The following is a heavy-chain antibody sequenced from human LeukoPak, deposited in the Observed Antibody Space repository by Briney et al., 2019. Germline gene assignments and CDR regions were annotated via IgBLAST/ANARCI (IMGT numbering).Heavy chain of an antibody. CDR3: ARGPIAAAELDY. V-gene: IGHV4-34*01. CDR2: INHSGST. Sequence: SETLSLTCAVYGGSFSGYYWSWIRQPPGKGLEWIGEINHSGSTNYNPSLKSRVTISVDTSKNQFSLKLSSVTAADKAVYYCARGPIAAAELDYWGQGTLVTVSS. CDR1: GGSFSGYY. J-gene: IGHJ4*02. D-gene: IGHD6-13*01.